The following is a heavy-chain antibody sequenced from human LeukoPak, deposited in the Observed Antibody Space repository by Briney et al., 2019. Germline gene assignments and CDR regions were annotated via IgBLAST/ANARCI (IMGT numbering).Heavy chain of an antibody. CDR3: ARDWPRLRWSLDY. Sequence: SETLSLTCSVSGGSISLSYYYWSWIRQPAGKGLEWIGRIYPSGNTNYNPSLKSRVTMSVDTSKNQFSLKLSSVTAADTAVYYCARDWPRLRWSLDYWGQGTLVTVSS. CDR2: IYPSGNT. D-gene: IGHD4-23*01. CDR1: GGSISLSYYY. V-gene: IGHV4-4*07. J-gene: IGHJ4*02.